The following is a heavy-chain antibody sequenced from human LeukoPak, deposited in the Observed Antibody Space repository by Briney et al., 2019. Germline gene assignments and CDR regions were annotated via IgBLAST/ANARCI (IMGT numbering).Heavy chain of an antibody. Sequence: GGSLRLSCAASGFTLSDYYMSWIRQAPGKGLEWVSYISSSGSTIYYADSVKGRFTISRDNAKNSLYLQMNSLRAEDTAVYYCARGVGYYAAYYYYYGMDVWGQGTTVTVSS. CDR1: GFTLSDYY. CDR3: ARGVGYYAAYYYYYGMDV. CDR2: ISSSGSTI. J-gene: IGHJ6*02. V-gene: IGHV3-11*01. D-gene: IGHD2/OR15-2a*01.